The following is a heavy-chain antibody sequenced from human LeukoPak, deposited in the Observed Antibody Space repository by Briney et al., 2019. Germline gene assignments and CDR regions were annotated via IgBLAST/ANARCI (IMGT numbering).Heavy chain of an antibody. CDR2: IIPMFRVT. D-gene: IGHD1-26*01. CDR1: RDTFSNSA. V-gene: IGHV1-69*13. CDR3: ATGKVYSGMRDDGIPRTYYYFDH. Sequence: ASVKVSCKASRDTFSNSAVSWVRQAPGHGLEWLGGIIPMFRVTKYAQMFQDRVSITADDSTTTAYMELSSLTSEDTALYLCATGKVYSGMRDDGIPRTYYYFDHWGQGTLVTVSS. J-gene: IGHJ4*02.